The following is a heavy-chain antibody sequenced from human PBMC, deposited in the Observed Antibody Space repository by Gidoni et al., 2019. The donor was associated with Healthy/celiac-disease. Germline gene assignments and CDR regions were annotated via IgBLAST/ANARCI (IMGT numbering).Heavy chain of an antibody. CDR3: ARAKGFHYYDSSGYYY. CDR2: ISYDGSNK. V-gene: IGHV3-30*04. CDR1: GFTFSSYA. J-gene: IGHJ4*02. Sequence: QVQLVESGGGVVQPGRSLRLSCAASGFTFSSYAMHWVRQAPGKGLEWVAVISYDGSNKDYADSVKGRFTISRDNSKNTLYLQMNSLRAEDTAVYYCARAKGFHYYDSSGYYYWGQGTLVTVSS. D-gene: IGHD3-22*01.